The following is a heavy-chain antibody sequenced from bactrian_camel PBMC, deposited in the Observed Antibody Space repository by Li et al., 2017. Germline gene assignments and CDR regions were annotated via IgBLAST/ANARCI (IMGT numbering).Heavy chain of an antibody. CDR1: GYTYSSYC. D-gene: IGHD4*01. CDR3: AGMNFCYEYNRETMAAPDEYNY. Sequence: HVQLVESGGGSVQAGGSLRLSCAASGYTYSSYCMGWFRQAPGKEREGVAVIDSDGLAKYADSVKGRFTISQDNAKNTLYLEMNSLKPEDTAMYYCAGMNFCYEYNRETMAAPDEYNYWGQGTQVTVS. V-gene: IGHV3S55*01. CDR2: IDSDGLA. J-gene: IGHJ4*01.